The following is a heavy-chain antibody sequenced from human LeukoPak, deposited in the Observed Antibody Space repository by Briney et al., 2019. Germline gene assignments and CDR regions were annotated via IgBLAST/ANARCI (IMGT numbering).Heavy chain of an antibody. V-gene: IGHV5-51*01. CDR1: GYTFTSYG. CDR2: IYPGDSDT. CDR3: ARLVRAVTRTRFDP. D-gene: IGHD3-3*01. Sequence: ASVKVSCKASGYTFTSYGISWVRQMPGRGLEWMGIIYPGDSDTRYSPSFQGQVTISADKSISTAYLQWSSLKASDTAMYYCARLVRAVTRTRFDPWGQGTLVTVLS. J-gene: IGHJ5*02.